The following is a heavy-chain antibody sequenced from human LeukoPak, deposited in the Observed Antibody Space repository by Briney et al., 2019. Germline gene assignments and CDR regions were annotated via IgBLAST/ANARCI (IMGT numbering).Heavy chain of an antibody. Sequence: ASVKVSCKASGGTFSSYASSWVRQAPGQGLEWMGRIIPIFGIANYAQKFQGRVTITADKSTSTAYMELSSLRSEDTAVYYCAILPSGDGYANFDYWGQGTLATVSS. D-gene: IGHD5-24*01. J-gene: IGHJ4*02. CDR2: IIPIFGIA. V-gene: IGHV1-69*04. CDR3: AILPSGDGYANFDY. CDR1: GGTFSSYA.